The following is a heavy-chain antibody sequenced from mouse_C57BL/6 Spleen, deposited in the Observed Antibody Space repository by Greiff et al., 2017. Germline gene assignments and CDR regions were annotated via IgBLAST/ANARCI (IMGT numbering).Heavy chain of an antibody. CDR2: IYPRSGNT. D-gene: IGHD3-2*02. Sequence: QVHVKQSGAELARPGASVKLSCKASGYTFTSYGISWVKQRTGQGLEWIGEIYPRSGNTYYNEKFKGKATLTADKSSSTAYMELRSLTSEDSAVYVCATAQARAAWFAYWGQGTLVTVSA. CDR1: GYTFTSYG. J-gene: IGHJ3*01. CDR3: ATAQARAAWFAY. V-gene: IGHV1-81*01.